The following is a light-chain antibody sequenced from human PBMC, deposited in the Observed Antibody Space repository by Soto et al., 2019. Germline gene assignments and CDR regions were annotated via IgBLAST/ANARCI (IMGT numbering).Light chain of an antibody. V-gene: IGLV1-44*01. J-gene: IGLJ2*01. CDR3: ASWDDSLGGHVV. Sequence: QSVLTQSPSASVTPGQRVTISGSGSGSNIGSNPVNWYQQLPGTAPKLLIYRINHRPSGVPDRFSGSKSGTSSSLAISGLQSEDEADYYCASWDDSLGGHVVFGGGTKLTVL. CDR2: RIN. CDR1: GSNIGSNP.